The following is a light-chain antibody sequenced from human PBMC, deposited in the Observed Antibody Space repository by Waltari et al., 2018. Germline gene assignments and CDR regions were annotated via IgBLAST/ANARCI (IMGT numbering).Light chain of an antibody. CDR3: CSYAGFYTYV. CDR2: DGT. Sequence: QSALTQPRAVSGSPGQAVTDPCTGTSSNFGGFNYVPWFQQHPGEAPKLIIYDGTKRPSGVPGRFSGSKSGNTASLTISGLQAEDDSDYYCCSYAGFYTYVFGTGTKVTVL. V-gene: IGLV2-11*01. J-gene: IGLJ1*01. CDR1: SSNFGGFNY.